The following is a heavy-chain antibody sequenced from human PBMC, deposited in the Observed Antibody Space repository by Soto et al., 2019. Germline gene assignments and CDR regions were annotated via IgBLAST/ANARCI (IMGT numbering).Heavy chain of an antibody. J-gene: IGHJ4*02. CDR2: ISYDGSNK. D-gene: IGHD2-8*01. V-gene: IGHV3-30-3*01. Sequence: WVRQAPGKGLEWVAVISYDGSNKYYADSVKGRFTISRDNSKNTLYLQMNSLRAEDTAVYYCARDCTNGVCYTLAYWGQGTLVTVSS. CDR3: ARDCTNGVCYTLAY.